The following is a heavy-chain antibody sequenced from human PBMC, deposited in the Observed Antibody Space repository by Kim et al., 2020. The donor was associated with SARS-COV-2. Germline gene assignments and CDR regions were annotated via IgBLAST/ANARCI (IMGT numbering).Heavy chain of an antibody. CDR2: IYYSGST. Sequence: GQEMKRIGYIYYSGSTYYNPSHRSRVSISVDTSKNHFSLKLNSVTAGDTAVHYCARYCSSNSCRLFDPWGQGTLGTVSS. J-gene: IGHJ5*02. V-gene: IGHV4-31*02. D-gene: IGHD2-2*01. CDR3: ARYCSSNSCRLFDP.